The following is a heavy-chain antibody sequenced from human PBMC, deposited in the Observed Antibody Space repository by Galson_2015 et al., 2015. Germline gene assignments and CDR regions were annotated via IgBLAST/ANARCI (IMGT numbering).Heavy chain of an antibody. CDR2: INAGNGYT. V-gene: IGHV1-3*01. CDR1: GYTFTTYT. J-gene: IGHJ3*02. CDR3: AREGLDAFDI. Sequence: SVKVSCKASGYTFTTYTIHWVRQAPGQGLEWMGWINAGNGYTKYSQKFQGRVTITRDTSASTAYMELSSLRSEVTAVYYCAREGLDAFDIWGQGTMVTVSS.